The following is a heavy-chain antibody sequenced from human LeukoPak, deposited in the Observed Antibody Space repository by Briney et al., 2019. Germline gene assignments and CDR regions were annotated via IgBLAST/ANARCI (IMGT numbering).Heavy chain of an antibody. V-gene: IGHV4-34*01. CDR3: AGEVATIFGVVTYYMDV. D-gene: IGHD3-3*01. CDR1: GGSFSGYY. CDR2: INHRGST. Sequence: SESLSLTCAVYGGSFSGYYWSWIRQPPGKGLEWIGEINHRGSTNYNPSLKSRVTISVDTSKNQFSLKLSSVTAADTAVYYCAGEVATIFGVVTYYMDVWGKGTTVTDSS. J-gene: IGHJ6*03.